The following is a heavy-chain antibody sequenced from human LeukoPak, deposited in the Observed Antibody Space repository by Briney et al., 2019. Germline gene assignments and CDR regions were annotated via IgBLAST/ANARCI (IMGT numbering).Heavy chain of an antibody. CDR2: IYTSGST. D-gene: IGHD3-10*01. V-gene: IGHV4-4*07. CDR3: ARGAGITMVRGVIITIDY. Sequence: SETLSLTCTVSGGSISSYYWSWIRQPAGEGLEWIGRIYTSGSTNYNPSLKSRVTMSVDTSKNQFSLKLSSVTAADTAVYYCARGAGITMVRGVIITIDYWGQGTLVTVSS. CDR1: GGSISSYY. J-gene: IGHJ4*02.